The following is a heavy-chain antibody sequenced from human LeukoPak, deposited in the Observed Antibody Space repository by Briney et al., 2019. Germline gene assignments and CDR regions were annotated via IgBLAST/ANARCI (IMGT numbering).Heavy chain of an antibody. D-gene: IGHD2/OR15-2a*01. Sequence: ASVKVSCNASGYTFTSYGITWVRQAPGQGLEWMGWISAYNGNTNYAQNLQGRVTMTTDTFTSTAYMELRSLGSDDTAVYYCARADPLSVKTRVDYWGQGTQVTVSS. CDR3: ARADPLSVKTRVDY. CDR2: ISAYNGNT. CDR1: GYTFTSYG. J-gene: IGHJ4*02. V-gene: IGHV1-18*01.